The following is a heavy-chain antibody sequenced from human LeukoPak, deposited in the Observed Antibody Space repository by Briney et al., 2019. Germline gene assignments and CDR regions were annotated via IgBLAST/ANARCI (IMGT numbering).Heavy chain of an antibody. Sequence: ASVKVSCKASGYTFTSYGISWVRQAAGQGLEWMGWISAYNGNTNYAQKLQGRVTMTTDTSTSTVYMELRSLRSDDTAVYYCARDLGRASGAFDIWGQGTMVTVSS. CDR1: GYTFTSYG. V-gene: IGHV1-18*01. D-gene: IGHD6-19*01. CDR2: ISAYNGNT. CDR3: ARDLGRASGAFDI. J-gene: IGHJ3*02.